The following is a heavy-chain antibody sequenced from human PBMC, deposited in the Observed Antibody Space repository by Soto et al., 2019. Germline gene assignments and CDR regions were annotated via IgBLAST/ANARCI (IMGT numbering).Heavy chain of an antibody. CDR3: ARVAIGYCTNGVCPGEFDY. V-gene: IGHV1-2*04. CDR1: GYTFTGYY. D-gene: IGHD2-8*01. J-gene: IGHJ4*02. CDR2: INPNSGGT. Sequence: GASVKVSCKASGYTFTGYYMHWVQQAPGQGLEWMGWINPNSGGTNYAQKFQGWVTMTRDTSISTAYMELSRLRSDDTAVYYCARVAIGYCTNGVCPGEFDYWGQGTLVTAPQ.